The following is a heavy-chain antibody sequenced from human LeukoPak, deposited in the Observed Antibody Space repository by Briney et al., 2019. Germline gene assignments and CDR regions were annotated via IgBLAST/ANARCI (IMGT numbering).Heavy chain of an antibody. Sequence: ASVKVSCKASGYTFTGYYMHWVRQAPGQGLEWMGWINPNSGGTNYAQKFQGRVTMTRDTSISTAYMELSRLRPDDTAVYYCAREGPRGIAAAGTFRDDNWFDPWGQGTLVTVPS. D-gene: IGHD6-13*01. CDR2: INPNSGGT. CDR3: AREGPRGIAAAGTFRDDNWFDP. V-gene: IGHV1-2*02. CDR1: GYTFTGYY. J-gene: IGHJ5*02.